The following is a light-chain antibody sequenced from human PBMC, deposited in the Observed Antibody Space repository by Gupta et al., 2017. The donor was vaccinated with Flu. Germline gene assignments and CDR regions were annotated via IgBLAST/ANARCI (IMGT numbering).Light chain of an antibody. Sequence: QSVLTQPPSASGTPAQRGTISCSGNNSNIGSTTVNWYQQCAGTAPKLLIYDNSQRPSGVPDRFSGSKSGTSASLAISGLQAEEGAHYYCATWDDRWSGWVFGGGTQLTVL. J-gene: IGLJ3*02. CDR1: NSNIGSTT. CDR3: ATWDDRWSGWV. CDR2: DNS. V-gene: IGLV1-44*01.